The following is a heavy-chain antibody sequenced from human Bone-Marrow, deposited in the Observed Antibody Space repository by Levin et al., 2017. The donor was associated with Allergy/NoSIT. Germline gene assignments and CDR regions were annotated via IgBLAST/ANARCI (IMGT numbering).Heavy chain of an antibody. CDR2: ISWNSGSI. D-gene: IGHD1-14*01. J-gene: IGHJ3*02. V-gene: IGHV3-9*01. CDR1: GFTFDDYA. CDR3: AKDNTPDSYGGAFDI. Sequence: GGSLRLSCAASGFTFDDYAMHWVRQAPGKGLEWVSGISWNSGSIGYADSVKGRFTISRDNAKNSLYLQMNSLRAEDTALYYCAKDNTPDSYGGAFDIWGQGTMVTVSS.